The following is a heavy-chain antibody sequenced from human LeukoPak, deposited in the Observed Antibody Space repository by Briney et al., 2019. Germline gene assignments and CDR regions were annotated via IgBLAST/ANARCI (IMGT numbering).Heavy chain of an antibody. Sequence: GGSLRLSCAASGFTFSSYGMHWVRQAPGKGLEWVAVIWYDGSNKYYADSVKGRFTISRDNSRNTLYLQMDNLRAEDTAVYFCARVQWLVGTGYSEYWGQGTLVSVSS. CDR1: GFTFSSYG. CDR2: IWYDGSNK. V-gene: IGHV3-33*01. D-gene: IGHD6-19*01. CDR3: ARVQWLVGTGYSEY. J-gene: IGHJ4*02.